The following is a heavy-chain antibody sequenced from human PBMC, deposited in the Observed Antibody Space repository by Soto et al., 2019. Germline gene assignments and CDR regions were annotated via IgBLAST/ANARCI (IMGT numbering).Heavy chain of an antibody. D-gene: IGHD2-21*02. Sequence: ASVKVSCKASGYTFTSYGISWVRQAPGQGLEWMGWISAYNGNTNYAQKLQGRVTITADESTRTAYMELSSLRSEDTAVYYCARAVVVTAIQHYYYGMDVWGQGTTVTVSS. V-gene: IGHV1-18*04. CDR1: GYTFTSYG. J-gene: IGHJ6*02. CDR2: ISAYNGNT. CDR3: ARAVVVTAIQHYYYGMDV.